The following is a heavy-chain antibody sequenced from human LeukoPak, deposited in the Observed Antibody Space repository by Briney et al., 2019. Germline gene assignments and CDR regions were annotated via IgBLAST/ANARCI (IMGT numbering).Heavy chain of an antibody. Sequence: SETLSLTCTVSSGSISTYYWSWIRQPAGKGLEWIGRIYTSGSTNYNPSLKSRVTISVDTSKNQFSLKLSSVTAADTAVYYCARESPLYYFDYWGQGTLVTVSS. CDR1: SGSISTYY. J-gene: IGHJ4*02. CDR3: ARESPLYYFDY. V-gene: IGHV4-4*07. CDR2: IYTSGST.